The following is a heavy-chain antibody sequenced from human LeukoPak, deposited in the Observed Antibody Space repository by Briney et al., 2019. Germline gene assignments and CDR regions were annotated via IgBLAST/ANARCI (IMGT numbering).Heavy chain of an antibody. Sequence: EGSLRLSCAASGFTFSSYAMSWVRQAPGKGLEWVSAISGSGGSTYYADSVKGRFTISRDNSKNTLYLQMNSLRAEDTAVYYCANDYYDSSGYPYYFDYWGQGTLVTVSS. J-gene: IGHJ4*02. CDR3: ANDYYDSSGYPYYFDY. D-gene: IGHD3-22*01. CDR1: GFTFSSYA. CDR2: ISGSGGST. V-gene: IGHV3-23*01.